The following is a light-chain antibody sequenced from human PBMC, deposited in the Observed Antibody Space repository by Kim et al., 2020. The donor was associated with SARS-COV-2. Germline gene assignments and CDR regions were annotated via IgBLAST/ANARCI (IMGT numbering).Light chain of an antibody. Sequence: GVTISCSGSDSNIGAGCGVHWYQRLPGRAPKLLIYDTRSRPSGVPDRFSGSKSGTSASLAITGLQVEDEADYYCQSYDRGLNGAIFGGGTKVTAL. V-gene: IGLV1-40*01. CDR2: DTR. CDR1: DSNIGAGCG. J-gene: IGLJ2*01. CDR3: QSYDRGLNGAI.